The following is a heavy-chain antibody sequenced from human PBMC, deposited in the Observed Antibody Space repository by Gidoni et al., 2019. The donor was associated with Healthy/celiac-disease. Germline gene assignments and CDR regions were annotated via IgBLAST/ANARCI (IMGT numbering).Heavy chain of an antibody. V-gene: IGHV3-21*01. J-gene: IGHJ4*02. Sequence: EVQLVESGGGLVKPGGSLRLSCAASGFTFSSYSMNWVRQAPGKGLEWVSSISSSRSYIYYADSVKGRFTISRDNAKNSLYLQMNSLRAEDTPVYYCARDFIAAAGTARVHDYWGQGTLVTVSS. CDR3: ARDFIAAAGTARVHDY. CDR1: GFTFSSYS. CDR2: ISSSRSYI. D-gene: IGHD6-13*01.